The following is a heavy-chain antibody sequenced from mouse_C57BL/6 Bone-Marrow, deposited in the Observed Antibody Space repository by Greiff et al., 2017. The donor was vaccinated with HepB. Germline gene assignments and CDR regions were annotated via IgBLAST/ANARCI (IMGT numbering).Heavy chain of an antibody. CDR3: ARGWLLRDY. D-gene: IGHD2-3*01. V-gene: IGHV1-50*01. CDR2: IDPSDSYT. CDR1: GYTFTSYW. J-gene: IGHJ2*01. Sequence: QVQLQQPGAELVKPGASVKLSCKASGYTFTSYWMQWVKQRPGQGLEWIGEIDPSDSYTNYNQKFKGKATLTVDTSSSTAYMQLSSLTSEDSAVYYCARGWLLRDYWGQGTTLTVSS.